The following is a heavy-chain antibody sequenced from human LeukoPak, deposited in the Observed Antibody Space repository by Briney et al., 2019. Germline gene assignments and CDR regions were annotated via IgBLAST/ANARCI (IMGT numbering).Heavy chain of an antibody. CDR2: INHSGST. V-gene: IGHV4-34*01. D-gene: IGHD6-19*01. CDR3: ARRRYTVAGTFFNY. J-gene: IGHJ4*02. Sequence: SETLSLTCAVYGGSFSGYYWGWIRQPPGKGLEWIGEINHSGSTNYNPSLKSRVTISVDTSKNQFSLKLSSVTAADTAVYYCARRRYTVAGTFFNYWGQGTLVTVSS. CDR1: GGSFSGYY.